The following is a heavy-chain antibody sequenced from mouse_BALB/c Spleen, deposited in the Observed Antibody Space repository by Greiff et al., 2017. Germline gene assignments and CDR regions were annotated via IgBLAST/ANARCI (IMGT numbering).Heavy chain of an antibody. D-gene: IGHD1-1*01. CDR2: IYPGSGNT. CDR1: GYTFTDYY. CDR3: ARSHYGSSYYFDY. V-gene: IGHV1-77*01. Sequence: VKLQESGAELARPGASVKLSCKASGYTFTDYYINWVKQRTGQGLEWIGEIYPGSGNTYYNEKFKGKATLTADKSSSTAYMQLSSLTSEDSAVYYCARSHYGSSYYFDYWGQGTTLTVSS. J-gene: IGHJ2*01.